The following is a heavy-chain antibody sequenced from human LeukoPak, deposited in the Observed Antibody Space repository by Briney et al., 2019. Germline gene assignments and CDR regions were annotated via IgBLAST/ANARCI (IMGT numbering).Heavy chain of an antibody. CDR3: ARVDHYDFWVFP. CDR1: GGSISSGGHS. D-gene: IGHD3-3*01. Sequence: SETLSLTCAVSGGSISSGGHSWSWIRQPPGKGLEGIGYISYSGSTYYNPSLKSRVTISVDTSKTQFSLKLNSVTAADTAVYYCARVDHYDFWVFPWGQGTLVTVSS. J-gene: IGHJ5*02. V-gene: IGHV4-30-4*07. CDR2: ISYSGST.